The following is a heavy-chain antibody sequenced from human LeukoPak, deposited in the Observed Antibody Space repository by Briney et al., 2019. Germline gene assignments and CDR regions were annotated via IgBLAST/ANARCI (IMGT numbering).Heavy chain of an antibody. J-gene: IGHJ6*02. CDR2: IYTSGST. V-gene: IGHV4-4*07. D-gene: IGHD6-13*01. CDR1: GDSISNYY. CDR3: ARGSSSSWSYYYYYYGMDV. Sequence: SETLSLTCIVSGDSISNYYWSWIRQPAGKGLEWIGRIYTSGSTNYNPSLKSRVTISVGTSKNQFSLKLSSVTAADTAVYYCARGSSSSWSYYYYYYGMDVWGQGTTVTVSS.